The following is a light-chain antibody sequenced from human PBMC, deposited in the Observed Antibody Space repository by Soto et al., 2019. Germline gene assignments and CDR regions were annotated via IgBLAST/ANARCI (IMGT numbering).Light chain of an antibody. CDR2: EVN. Sequence: QSALTQPASVSWSPGQSITISCTGTSSDVGGYNYISWYQQHPGKAPKLMIYEVNNRPSGVSNRFSGSKSVNTASLTISGLQAEDEADYYCSSYTSSSTLGVFGTGTKVTVL. J-gene: IGLJ1*01. CDR1: SSDVGGYNY. CDR3: SSYTSSSTLGV. V-gene: IGLV2-14*01.